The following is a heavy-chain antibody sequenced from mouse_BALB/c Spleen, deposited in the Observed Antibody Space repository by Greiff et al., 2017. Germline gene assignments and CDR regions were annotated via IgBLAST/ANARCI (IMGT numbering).Heavy chain of an antibody. CDR3: ARSGYYGELYAMDY. CDR1: GYSFTGYN. V-gene: IGHV1-39*01. D-gene: IGHD1-1*01. CDR2: IDPYYGGT. J-gene: IGHJ4*01. Sequence: EVQGVESGPELEKPGASVKISCKASGYSFTGYNMNWVKQSNGKSLEWIGNIDPYYGGTSYNQKFKGKATLTVDKSSSTAYMQLKSLTSEDSAVYYCARSGYYGELYAMDYWGQGTSVTVSS.